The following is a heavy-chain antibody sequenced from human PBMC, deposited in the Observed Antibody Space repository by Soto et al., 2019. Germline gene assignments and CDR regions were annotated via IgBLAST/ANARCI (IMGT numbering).Heavy chain of an antibody. J-gene: IGHJ3*02. CDR2: VSGRGGRT. D-gene: IGHD6-19*01. V-gene: IGHV3-23*01. CDR3: AKTTDGWFSAFEI. CDR1: GFTFSTYA. Sequence: PGGSLRLSCAASGFTFSTYAMSWVRQPPGKGLEWVSGVSGRGGRTNHADSVKGRFTVSRDNSKKTMYLQMNSLRAEDTAVYYCAKTTDGWFSAFEIWGQGTMVTVSS.